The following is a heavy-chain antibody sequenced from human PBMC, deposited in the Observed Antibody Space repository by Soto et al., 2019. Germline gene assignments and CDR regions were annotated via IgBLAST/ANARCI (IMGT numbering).Heavy chain of an antibody. D-gene: IGHD4-17*01. Sequence: SETLSLTCTVSGGSMEGYYWSWIRQSPGKGLEWIGYIYYTGSTKYNPSLESRVTMSLDTSNNQFSLKLSSVTAADTAVYYCASYYDYGDYYFDYWGQGTLVTVSS. J-gene: IGHJ4*02. CDR1: GGSMEGYY. CDR2: IYYTGST. CDR3: ASYYDYGDYYFDY. V-gene: IGHV4-59*08.